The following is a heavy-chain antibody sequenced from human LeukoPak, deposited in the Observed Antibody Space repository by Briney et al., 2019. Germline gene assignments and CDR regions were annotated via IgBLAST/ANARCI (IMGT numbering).Heavy chain of an antibody. CDR1: GDSISGYY. CDR2: IYYGGST. J-gene: IGHJ4*02. CDR3: ARGLIAAREYYFDS. V-gene: IGHV4-59*01. Sequence: SETLSLTCTVSGDSISGYYWSWIRQPPQKGLEWIAYIYYGGSTNYNPSLKSRVTLSIDTSKNQFSLKLSSVTAADTAVYYCARGLIAAREYYFDSWGQGTLVTVSS. D-gene: IGHD6-6*01.